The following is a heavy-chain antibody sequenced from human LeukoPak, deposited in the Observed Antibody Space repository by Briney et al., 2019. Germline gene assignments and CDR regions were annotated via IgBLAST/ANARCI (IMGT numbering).Heavy chain of an antibody. J-gene: IGHJ4*02. CDR3: ARHDNGGYRYFNY. D-gene: IGHD4-23*01. V-gene: IGHV4-39*01. CDR2: IYYSGST. CDR1: GGSICNSGYN. Sequence: SETLSLTCTVSGGSICNSGYNWGWIRQPPGKGLEWIGSIYYSGSTYYNPSLKSRVTISVDTSKNQFSLKLSSVTAADTAVYYCARHDNGGYRYFNYWGQGTLVTVSS.